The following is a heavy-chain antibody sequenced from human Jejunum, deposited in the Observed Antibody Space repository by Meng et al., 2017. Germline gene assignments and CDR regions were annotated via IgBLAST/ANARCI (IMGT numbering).Heavy chain of an antibody. V-gene: IGHV3-53*02. CDR1: GFAVSSNF. CDR3: ARRHYNYYDDC. CDR2: LYDDGST. D-gene: IGHD5-24*01. Sequence: EVQVVETGGCLLLPGGSLRLSFAASGFAVSSNFMSWVRQAPGKGLEWVSVLYDDGSTYYADSVKGRFTISRDNSKNTLFLQMNSLRVEDTAVYYCARRHYNYYDDCWGQGTLVTVSS. J-gene: IGHJ4*02.